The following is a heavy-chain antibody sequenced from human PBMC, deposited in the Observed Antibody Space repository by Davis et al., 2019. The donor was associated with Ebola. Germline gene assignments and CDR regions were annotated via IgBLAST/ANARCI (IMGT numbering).Heavy chain of an antibody. D-gene: IGHD6-19*01. J-gene: IGHJ4*02. V-gene: IGHV3-21*01. CDR3: ARELAVVYFDY. CDR2: ISSNSGHT. CDR1: GFPFSSYS. Sequence: GESLKIPCAAPGFPFSSYSLNLVRQAPGKGLEWVSSISSNSGHTYYADSVKGRFTISRDNAKNSLYLQMNSLRAEDTAVYYCARELAVVYFDYWGQGFLVTVSS.